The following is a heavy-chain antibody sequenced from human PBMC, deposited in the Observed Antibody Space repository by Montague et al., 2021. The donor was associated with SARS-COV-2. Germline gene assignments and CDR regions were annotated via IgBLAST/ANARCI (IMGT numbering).Heavy chain of an antibody. J-gene: IGHJ4*02. CDR1: GFIFSSYE. CDR2: ISSSGSTI. Sequence: SLSLSCSASGFIFSSYEMNWVRQAPGKGLGWVSYISSSGSTIYYADSVKGRFTISRDNAKNSLYLQMNSLRAEDTAVYYCARGLPGLRARALFDYWGQGSLVTVSS. CDR3: ARGLPGLRARALFDY. D-gene: IGHD5-12*01. V-gene: IGHV3-48*03.